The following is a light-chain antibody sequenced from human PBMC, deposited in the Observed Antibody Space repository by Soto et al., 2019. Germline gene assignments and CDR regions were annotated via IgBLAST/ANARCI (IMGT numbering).Light chain of an antibody. V-gene: IGKV1-5*01. CDR2: DAS. J-gene: IGKJ2*01. CDR3: QQYNSYRYT. CDR1: QSISTW. Sequence: DIQMTQSPSTLSASVGDIVIITCRASQSISTWLAWYQQKPGKAPNLLIYDASTLQSGVPLRFSGSGSGTEFTLTISSLQPDDFATYYCQQYNSYRYTFGQGTRLEIK.